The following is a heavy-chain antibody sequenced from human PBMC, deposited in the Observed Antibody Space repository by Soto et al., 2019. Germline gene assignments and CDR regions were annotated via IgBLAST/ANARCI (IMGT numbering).Heavy chain of an antibody. CDR1: GGSFSGYY. CDR2: INHSGST. D-gene: IGHD2-2*01. J-gene: IGHJ5*02. CDR3: ARGYCSSTSCYWIGSGWFDP. V-gene: IGHV4-34*01. Sequence: QVQLQQWGAGLLKPSETLSLTCAVYGGSFSGYYWSWIRQPPGKGLEWIGEINHSGSTNYNPSLKSRVTISVDTSKNQFSLKLSSVTAADTAVYYCARGYCSSTSCYWIGSGWFDPWGQGTLVTVSS.